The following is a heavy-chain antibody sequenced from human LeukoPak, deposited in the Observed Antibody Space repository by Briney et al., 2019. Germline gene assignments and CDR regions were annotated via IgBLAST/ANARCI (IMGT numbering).Heavy chain of an antibody. CDR2: MNPNSGNT. Sequence: ASVKVSCKASGYTFTSYDINWVRQATGQGLEWMGWMNPNSGNTGYAQKFQGRVTITRNTSISTAYMELSSLRSEDTAVYYCARGLRDFWSGYYGFLTYYFDYWGQGTLVTVSS. CDR1: GYTFTSYD. J-gene: IGHJ4*02. V-gene: IGHV1-8*03. D-gene: IGHD3-3*01. CDR3: ARGLRDFWSGYYGFLTYYFDY.